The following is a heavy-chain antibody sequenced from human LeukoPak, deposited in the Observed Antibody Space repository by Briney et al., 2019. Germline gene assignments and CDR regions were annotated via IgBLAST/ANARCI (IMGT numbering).Heavy chain of an antibody. Sequence: SETLSLTCTVSGGSISSYYWSWIRQPPGKGLEWIGYIYYSGSTNYNPSLKSRVTISVDTSKNQFSLKLSSVTAADTAVYYCARLRYYYDSSGSRWTDAFDIWGQGTMVTVSS. V-gene: IGHV4-59*01. CDR3: ARLRYYYDSSGSRWTDAFDI. J-gene: IGHJ3*02. CDR2: IYYSGST. CDR1: GGSISSYY. D-gene: IGHD3-22*01.